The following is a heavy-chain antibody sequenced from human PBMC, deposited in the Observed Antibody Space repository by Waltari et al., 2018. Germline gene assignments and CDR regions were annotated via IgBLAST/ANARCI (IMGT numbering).Heavy chain of an antibody. V-gene: IGHV4-59*01. CDR2: IYYSGST. D-gene: IGHD3-10*01. CDR3: ASITMVQGAPYYYYGMDV. J-gene: IGHJ6*02. CDR1: GGSISSYY. Sequence: QLQLQESGPGLVKPSETLSLTCTVSGGSISSYYWSWIRQPPGKGLEWIGYIYYSGSTNYNPSLKSRVTISVDTSKNQFSLKLSSVTAADTAVYYCASITMVQGAPYYYYGMDVWGQGTTVTVSS.